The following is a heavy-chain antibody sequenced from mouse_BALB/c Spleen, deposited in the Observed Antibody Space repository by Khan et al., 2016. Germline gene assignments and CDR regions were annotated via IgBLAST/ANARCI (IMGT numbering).Heavy chain of an antibody. D-gene: IGHD1-1*01. J-gene: IGHJ1*01. Sequence: QIQLVQPGPELKKPGKTVQISCKASGYTFTNYGMNWVKQAPGKGLKWMGWINTYSGESTYADDFKGRFAFSLETSANTAYLQNNNLKNEDTATYYCARYRYYYVSSRYCDVWGAVTTVTFSS. CDR2: INTYSGES. V-gene: IGHV9-3-1*01. CDR3: ARYRYYYVSSRYCDV. CDR1: GYTFTNYG.